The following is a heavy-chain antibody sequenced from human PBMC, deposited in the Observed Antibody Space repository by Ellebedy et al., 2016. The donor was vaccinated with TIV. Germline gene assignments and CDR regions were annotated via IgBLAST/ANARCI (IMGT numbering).Heavy chain of an antibody. Sequence: GESLKISCAASGFTFNSYSMNWVRQAPGKGLEWVSSISSSSSYIYYADSVKGRFTISRDNAKHSLYLQMNSLSAEDTAVYYCARGQNYDILTGLQSSGMDVWGQGTTVTVSS. D-gene: IGHD3-9*01. J-gene: IGHJ6*02. V-gene: IGHV3-21*01. CDR1: GFTFNSYS. CDR2: ISSSSSYI. CDR3: ARGQNYDILTGLQSSGMDV.